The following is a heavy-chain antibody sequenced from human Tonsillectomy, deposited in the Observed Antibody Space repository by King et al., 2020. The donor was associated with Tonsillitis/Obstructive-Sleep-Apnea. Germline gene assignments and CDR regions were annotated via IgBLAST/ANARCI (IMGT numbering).Heavy chain of an antibody. D-gene: IGHD1-26*01. V-gene: IGHV3-7*03. Sequence: VQLVESGGGLVQPGGSLRLSCAASGFTFSSYWMSWVRQAPGKGLEWVANIKQDGSEKYYVDSVKGRFTISRDNAKNSLYLQMNSLRAEDTAVYYCASEHIVGASSAFDIWGQGTMVTVSS. J-gene: IGHJ3*02. CDR2: IKQDGSEK. CDR1: GFTFSSYW. CDR3: ASEHIVGASSAFDI.